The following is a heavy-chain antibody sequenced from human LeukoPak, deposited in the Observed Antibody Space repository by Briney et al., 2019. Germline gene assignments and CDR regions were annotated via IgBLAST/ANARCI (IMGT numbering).Heavy chain of an antibody. CDR1: GFTFSSYS. CDR3: AKDLPYDSSGYYYGPDAFDI. D-gene: IGHD3-22*01. J-gene: IGHJ3*02. Sequence: GGSLRLSCAASGFTFSSYSMNWVRQAPGKGLEWVSYISSSSSTIYYADSVKGRFSISRDNAKNSLYLQMNSLRDEDTAVYYCAKDLPYDSSGYYYGPDAFDIWGQGTMVTVSS. CDR2: ISSSSSTI. V-gene: IGHV3-48*02.